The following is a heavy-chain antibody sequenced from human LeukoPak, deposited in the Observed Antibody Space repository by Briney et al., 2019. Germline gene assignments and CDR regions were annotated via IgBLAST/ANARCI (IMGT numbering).Heavy chain of an antibody. D-gene: IGHD5-18*01. Sequence: PGGSLRLSCAASGFTFSNHAMSWVRQAPGKGLEWVSGISGSGGSTYYADSVKGRFTISRDNSKNMVYLQMNSLRAKDTAVYYCAKEVGYSYGYSNHWGQGTLVTVSS. J-gene: IGHJ5*02. V-gene: IGHV3-23*01. CDR3: AKEVGYSYGYSNH. CDR2: ISGSGGST. CDR1: GFTFSNHA.